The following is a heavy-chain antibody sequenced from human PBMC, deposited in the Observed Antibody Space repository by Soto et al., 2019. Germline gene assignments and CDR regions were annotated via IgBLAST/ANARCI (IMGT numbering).Heavy chain of an antibody. CDR2: ISYGGSNK. Sequence: SLRLSCAASGFTFSSYGMHWVRQAPGKGLEWVAVISYGGSNKYYADSVKGRFTISRDNSKNTLYLQMNSLRAEDTAVYYCAKDQDYYGSSPTDYWGQGTLVTVS. CDR3: AKDQDYYGSSPTDY. J-gene: IGHJ4*02. CDR1: GFTFSSYG. D-gene: IGHD3-10*01. V-gene: IGHV3-30*18.